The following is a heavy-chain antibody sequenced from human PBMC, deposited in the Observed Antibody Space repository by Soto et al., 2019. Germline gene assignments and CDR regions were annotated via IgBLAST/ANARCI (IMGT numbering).Heavy chain of an antibody. CDR3: ARGVVVTSYYYYGMDV. Sequence: VQLVESGGGVVQPGRSLRLTCAASGFTFSSYGMHWVRQAPGKGLEWVAVIWYDGSNKYYADSVKGRFTISRDNSKNTLYLQMNSLRAEDTAVYYCARGVVVTSYYYYGMDVWGQGTTVTVSS. V-gene: IGHV3-33*01. J-gene: IGHJ6*02. CDR1: GFTFSSYG. D-gene: IGHD2-15*01. CDR2: IWYDGSNK.